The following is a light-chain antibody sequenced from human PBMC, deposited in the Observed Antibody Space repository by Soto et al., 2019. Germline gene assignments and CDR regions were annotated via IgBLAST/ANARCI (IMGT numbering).Light chain of an antibody. CDR2: SDD. J-gene: IGLJ1*01. CDR1: SSNVGSNT. CDR3: SSYAGNYVYV. Sequence: QSVLTQPPSASGTPGQRVTISCSGSSSNVGSNTVSWYQQLPGTAPKVLIYSDDQRPSGVPDRFSGSRSGSSASLAISGLQSGDEADYYCSSYAGNYVYVFGSGTKVTVL. V-gene: IGLV1-44*01.